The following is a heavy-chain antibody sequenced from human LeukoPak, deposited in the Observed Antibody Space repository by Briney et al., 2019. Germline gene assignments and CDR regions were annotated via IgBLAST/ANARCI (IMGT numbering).Heavy chain of an antibody. CDR1: GFTFSDYE. D-gene: IGHD6-13*01. CDR3: AKYRISWHVPELDY. CDR2: ISGSGSTV. Sequence: GGSLRLSCAASGFTFSDYEMNWVRQAPGKGLEWISYISGSGSTVYYADSVKGRFTISRDNAKNSLILQLSSLRAEDTAVYYCAKYRISWHVPELDYWGQGTLVTVSS. V-gene: IGHV3-48*03. J-gene: IGHJ4*02.